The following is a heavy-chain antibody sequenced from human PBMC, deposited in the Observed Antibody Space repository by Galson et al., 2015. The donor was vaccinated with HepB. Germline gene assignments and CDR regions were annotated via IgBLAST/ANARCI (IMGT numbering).Heavy chain of an antibody. Sequence: SLRLACADSGVTFSDHWMSWVRQTPRKGLGWVTNLNRDENGKYYADSVKGRFTISRDNAKNSLYLQMNSLIDEDTAVYFCVRDALGGYDFWGQGAMVTVST. CDR2: LNRDENGK. V-gene: IGHV3-7*03. CDR1: GVTFSDHW. J-gene: IGHJ3*01. CDR3: VRDALGGYDF. D-gene: IGHD3-3*01.